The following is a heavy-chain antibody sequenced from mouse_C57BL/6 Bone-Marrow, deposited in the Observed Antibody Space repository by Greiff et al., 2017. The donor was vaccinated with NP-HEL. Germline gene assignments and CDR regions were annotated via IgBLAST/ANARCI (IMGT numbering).Heavy chain of an antibody. CDR2: ISYDGSN. D-gene: IGHD1-1*01. Sequence: DVQLQESGPGLVKPSQSLSLTCSVTGYSITSGYYWNWIRQFPGNKLEWMGYISYDGSNNYNPSLKNRISITRDTSKNQFFLKLNSVTTEDTATYYCARGDYGGWYFDVWGTGTTVTVSS. J-gene: IGHJ1*03. CDR1: GYSITSGYY. CDR3: ARGDYGGWYFDV. V-gene: IGHV3-6*01.